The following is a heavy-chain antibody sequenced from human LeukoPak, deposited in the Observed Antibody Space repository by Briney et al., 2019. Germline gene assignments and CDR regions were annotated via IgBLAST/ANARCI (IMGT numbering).Heavy chain of an antibody. CDR1: GYTFTSYD. CDR2: MNPNSGNT. D-gene: IGHD3-10*01. CDR3: ARVEMTMVRGVIVYYYYGMDV. J-gene: IGHJ6*02. Sequence: ASVKASCKASGYTFTSYDINWVRQATGQGLEWMGWMNPNSGNTGYAQKFQGRVTMTRNTSISTAYMELSSLRSEDTAVYYCARVEMTMVRGVIVYYYYGMDVWGQGTTVTVSS. V-gene: IGHV1-8*01.